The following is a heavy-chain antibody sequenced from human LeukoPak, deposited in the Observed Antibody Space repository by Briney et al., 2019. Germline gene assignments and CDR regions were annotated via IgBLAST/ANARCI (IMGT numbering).Heavy chain of an antibody. Sequence: ASVKVSCKASGYTFTSYGISWVRQAPGQGLEWMGWISSYNGNTNYAQKLQGRVTMTTDTSTSTAYMELRSLRYDDTAVYYCARDLRPVKYYYDSSSYYGDCGQGTLVTVSS. CDR1: GYTFTSYG. D-gene: IGHD3-22*01. CDR3: ARDLRPVKYYYDSSSYYGD. V-gene: IGHV1-18*01. J-gene: IGHJ4*02. CDR2: ISSYNGNT.